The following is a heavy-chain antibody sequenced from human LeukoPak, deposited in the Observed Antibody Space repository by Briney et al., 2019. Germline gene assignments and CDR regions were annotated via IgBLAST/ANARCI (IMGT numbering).Heavy chain of an antibody. CDR2: ISGSGGST. CDR3: AKGPGQGLDY. CDR1: XXXXNGYS. J-gene: IGHJ4*02. D-gene: IGHD7-27*01. V-gene: IGHV3-23*01. Sequence: AGGXXXXXXXXXXXXXNGYSMYWVRQAPGKGLEWVSAISGSGGSTYYADSVKGRFTISRDNSKNTLYLQMNSLRAEDTAVYYCAKGPGQGLDYWGQGTLVTVSS.